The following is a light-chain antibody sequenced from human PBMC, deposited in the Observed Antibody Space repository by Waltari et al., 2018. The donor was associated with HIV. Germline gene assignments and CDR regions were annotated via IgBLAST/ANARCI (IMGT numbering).Light chain of an antibody. CDR3: QSYSDRPRA. CDR1: QSVSTN. Sequence: EIVVTQFPAALSVSPGERASLSCIASQSVSTNLAWYHQVSGQAPRLLISDSSNRATGVPDRFSGSGSGTHFTLTISSLQSEDSGVYYCQSYSDRPRAFGLGTKVEV. J-gene: IGKJ1*01. V-gene: IGKV3-15*01. CDR2: DSS.